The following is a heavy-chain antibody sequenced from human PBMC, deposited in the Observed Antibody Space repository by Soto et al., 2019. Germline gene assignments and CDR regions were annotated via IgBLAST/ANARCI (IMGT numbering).Heavy chain of an antibody. CDR1: GFTFSSYA. CDR2: ISGSGGST. D-gene: IGHD6-13*01. CDR3: ANLDSSSYYYYGIDV. J-gene: IGHJ6*02. V-gene: IGHV3-23*01. Sequence: EVQLLESGGGLVQPGGSLRLSCAASGFTFSSYAMSWVRQAPGKGLEWVSAISGSGGSTYYADSVKGRFTISRDNSKNTLYLQMNSLRAEDTAVYYCANLDSSSYYYYGIDVWGQGTTVTVSS.